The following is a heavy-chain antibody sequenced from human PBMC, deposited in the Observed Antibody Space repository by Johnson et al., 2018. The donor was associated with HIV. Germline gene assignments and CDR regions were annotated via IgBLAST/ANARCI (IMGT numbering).Heavy chain of an antibody. CDR1: GFTFSSYA. Sequence: QVQVVESGGGVVQPGRSLRLSCAASGFTFSSYAIHWVRQAPGKGLEWVAVISYDGSNKYYTDSVRGRFTISRDNSKNTLYLQMTSPRSEDTAVDYCAREVATTFWGLYAFDIWGQGTMVTISS. V-gene: IGHV3-30-3*01. D-gene: IGHD3-10*02. CDR3: AREVATTFWGLYAFDI. CDR2: ISYDGSNK. J-gene: IGHJ3*02.